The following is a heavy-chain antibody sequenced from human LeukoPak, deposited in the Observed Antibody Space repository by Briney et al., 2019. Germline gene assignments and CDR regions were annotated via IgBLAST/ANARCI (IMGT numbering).Heavy chain of an antibody. D-gene: IGHD6-6*01. J-gene: IGHJ4*02. CDR3: AKAQYSSSYFDY. CDR2: IYNSGST. CDR1: GGSISSYY. V-gene: IGHV4-59*01. Sequence: SETLSLTCTVSGGSISSYYWSWLRQPPGKGLEWIGYIYNSGSTNYNPSLKSRVTISVDTSKNQYFLKLSSVTAADTAVYYCAKAQYSSSYFDYWGQGTLVTVSS.